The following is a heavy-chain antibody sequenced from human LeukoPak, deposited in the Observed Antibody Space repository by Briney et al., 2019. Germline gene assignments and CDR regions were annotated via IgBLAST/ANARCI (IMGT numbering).Heavy chain of an antibody. CDR3: ARVKLSYYYDSSGYYAFDI. J-gene: IGHJ3*02. Sequence: GGSLRLSCTASGFTFGDYAMHWVRQAPGKGLEWVAVISYDGSNKYYADSVKGRFTISRDNSKNTLYLQMNSLRAEDTAVYYCARVKLSYYYDSSGYYAFDIWGQGTMVTVSS. D-gene: IGHD3-22*01. CDR1: GFTFGDYA. V-gene: IGHV3-30-3*01. CDR2: ISYDGSNK.